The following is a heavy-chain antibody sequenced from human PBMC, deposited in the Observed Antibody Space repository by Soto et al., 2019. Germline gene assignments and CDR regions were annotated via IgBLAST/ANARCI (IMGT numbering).Heavy chain of an antibody. V-gene: IGHV3-30*18. CDR3: AKSAAGGSNYFDY. CDR2: ISYDGSNK. J-gene: IGHJ4*02. Sequence: PGGSLRLSCAASGFTFSSYGMHWVRQAPGKGLEWVAVISYDGSNKYYADSVKGRFTISRDNSKNTLYLQMNSLRAEDTAVYYCAKSAAGGSNYFDYWGQGTLVTVSS. CDR1: GFTFSSYG. D-gene: IGHD1-26*01.